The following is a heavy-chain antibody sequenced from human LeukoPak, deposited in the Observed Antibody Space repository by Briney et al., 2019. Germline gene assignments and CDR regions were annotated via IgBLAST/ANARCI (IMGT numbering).Heavy chain of an antibody. Sequence: QSGGSLRLSCAASGFTFSSYAMSWVRQAPGKGLEWVSAISGSGGSTYYADSVKGRFTISRDNSKNTLYLQMNSLRAEDTAVYYCAKDDSVAVAATGKFDPWGQGTLVTVSS. CDR1: GFTFSSYA. D-gene: IGHD2-15*01. J-gene: IGHJ5*02. CDR3: AKDDSVAVAATGKFDP. CDR2: ISGSGGST. V-gene: IGHV3-23*01.